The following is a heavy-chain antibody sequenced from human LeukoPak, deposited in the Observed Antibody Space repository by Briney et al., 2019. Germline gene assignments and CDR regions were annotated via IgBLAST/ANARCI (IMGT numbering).Heavy chain of an antibody. CDR2: IRYDGSNK. CDR1: RFTFSSYG. J-gene: IGHJ4*02. V-gene: IGHV3-30*02. Sequence: GGSLRLSCAASRFTFSSYGMHWVRQAPGKGLEWVAFIRYDGSNKYYADSVKGRFTISRDNSKNTLYLQMNSLRGEDTAVYYCAKEDAPLGGRPDYWGQGTLVTVSS. CDR3: AKEDAPLGGRPDY. D-gene: IGHD3-16*01.